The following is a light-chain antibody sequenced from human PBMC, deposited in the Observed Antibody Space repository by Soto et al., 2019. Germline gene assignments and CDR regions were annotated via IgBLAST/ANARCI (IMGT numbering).Light chain of an antibody. Sequence: QSALTQPASVSGSPGQSITISCTGTSSDVGGYNYVSWLQQHPGKVPKLIIYDVSSRPSGVSNRFSGSKSGNTASLTISGLQAEDEADYYCPSYTSSNTHVFGGGTKLTVL. V-gene: IGLV2-14*01. J-gene: IGLJ1*01. CDR3: PSYTSSNTHV. CDR2: DVS. CDR1: SSDVGGYNY.